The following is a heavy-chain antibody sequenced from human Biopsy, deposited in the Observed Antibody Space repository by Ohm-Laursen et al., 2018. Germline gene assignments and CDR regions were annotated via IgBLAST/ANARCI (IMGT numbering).Heavy chain of an antibody. J-gene: IGHJ4*02. CDR2: TNPGGNST. CDR1: GYTFTSYE. CDR3: VLASFDY. V-gene: IGHV1-46*01. Sequence: GASVKVSCKTSGYTFTSYEINWVRQAPGQGLEWMGITNPGGNSTAYTQNFQGRVTMTWDTSTTTVYMELSSLRSEDTAVYYCVLASFDYWGQGTLVTVPS.